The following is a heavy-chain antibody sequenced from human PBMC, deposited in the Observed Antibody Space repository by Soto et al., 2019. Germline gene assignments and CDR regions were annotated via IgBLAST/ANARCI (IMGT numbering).Heavy chain of an antibody. Sequence: EVQLVESGGGLVKPGRSLRLSCTASGFTFGDYAMSWFRQAPGKGLEWVGFIRSKAYGGTTEYAASVKGRFTISRDDSKSIAYLQMNSLKTEDTAVYYCTRVIAAAEDAFDIWGQGTMVTVSS. J-gene: IGHJ3*02. CDR2: IRSKAYGGTT. CDR1: GFTFGDYA. D-gene: IGHD6-13*01. CDR3: TRVIAAAEDAFDI. V-gene: IGHV3-49*05.